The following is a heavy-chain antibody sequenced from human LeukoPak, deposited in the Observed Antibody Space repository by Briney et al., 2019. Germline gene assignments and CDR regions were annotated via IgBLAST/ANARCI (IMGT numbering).Heavy chain of an antibody. Sequence: GGSLRLSCAASGLTFSSYSMNWVRQAPGKGLEWVSSISSSSSYLYYADSVKGRFTISRDNVKNSLYLQMNGLRAEDTAVYYCVREHYDPRDYWGQGTLVTISS. CDR1: GLTFSSYS. J-gene: IGHJ4*02. CDR3: VREHYDPRDY. D-gene: IGHD3-3*01. CDR2: ISSSSSYL. V-gene: IGHV3-21*01.